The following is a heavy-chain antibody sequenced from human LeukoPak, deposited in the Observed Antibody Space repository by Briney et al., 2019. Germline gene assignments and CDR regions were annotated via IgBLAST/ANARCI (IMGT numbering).Heavy chain of an antibody. CDR2: INPNSGGT. D-gene: IGHD2-15*01. Sequence: ASVKVSCKASGYTFTGYYMHWVRQAPGQGLVWMGWINPNSGGTNYAQKFQGRVTMTRDTSISTAYMELSRLRSDDTAVYYCARDLEEGVVVVAAASDYWGQGTLVTVSS. V-gene: IGHV1-2*02. CDR1: GYTFTGYY. J-gene: IGHJ4*02. CDR3: ARDLEEGVVVVAAASDY.